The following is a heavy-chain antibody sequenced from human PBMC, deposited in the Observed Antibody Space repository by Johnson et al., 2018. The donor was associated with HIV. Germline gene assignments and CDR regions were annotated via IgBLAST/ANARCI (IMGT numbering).Heavy chain of an antibody. CDR3: ARDYRGRTVDAFDV. D-gene: IGHD3-16*02. CDR1: GFTFSTNW. CDR2: MNSDGSST. V-gene: IGHV3-74*01. J-gene: IGHJ3*01. Sequence: VQLVESGGDLVQPGGSLRLSCVGSGFTFSTNWMHWVRQAPGKGLVWVSRMNSDGSSTSYADSLKGRSTISRDTSKNMLDLQMNSLSAGDAAVYYGARDYRGRTVDAFDVWGQGTLVIVSS.